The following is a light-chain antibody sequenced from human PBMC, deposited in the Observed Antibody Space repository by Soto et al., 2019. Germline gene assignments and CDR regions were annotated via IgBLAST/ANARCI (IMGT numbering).Light chain of an antibody. CDR1: QSISSY. Sequence: DIQMTQSPSSLSASVGDRVTITCRASQSISSYLNWYQQKPGKAPKLLIYAASSLESGVPSRFSGSGSGTEFTLTISSLQPDDFETYYCQQYGNYLWTFGQGTKVDIK. J-gene: IGKJ1*01. V-gene: IGKV1-39*01. CDR3: QQYGNYLWT. CDR2: AAS.